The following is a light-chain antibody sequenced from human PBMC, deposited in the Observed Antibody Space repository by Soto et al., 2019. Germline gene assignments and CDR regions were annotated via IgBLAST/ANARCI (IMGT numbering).Light chain of an antibody. J-gene: IGKJ2*01. CDR1: QSVSGF. CDR2: DAS. V-gene: IGKV3-11*01. CDR3: QQRIKWSRT. Sequence: EIVLTQSPATLSLSPGDRATLSCRASQSVSGFLAWYQQKPGQAPRLLIYDASDRATSIPARFSGSGSRTHFNLHISSQEPEDFAIYYRQQRIKWSRTFGQGTKLESK.